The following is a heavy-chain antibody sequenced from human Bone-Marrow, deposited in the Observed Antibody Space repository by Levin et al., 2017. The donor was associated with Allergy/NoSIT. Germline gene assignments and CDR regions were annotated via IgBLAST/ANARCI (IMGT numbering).Heavy chain of an antibody. D-gene: IGHD3-22*01. Sequence: ASVKVSCKASGYTFTSYAMHWVRQAPGQRLEWMGWINAGNGNTKYSQKFQGRVTITRDTSASTAYMELSSLRSEDTAVYYCAREIAGESITMINYGMDVWGQGTTVTVSS. J-gene: IGHJ6*02. V-gene: IGHV1-3*01. CDR3: AREIAGESITMINYGMDV. CDR2: INAGNGNT. CDR1: GYTFTSYA.